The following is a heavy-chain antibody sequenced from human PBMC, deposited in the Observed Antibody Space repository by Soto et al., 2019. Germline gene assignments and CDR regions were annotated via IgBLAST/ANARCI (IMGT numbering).Heavy chain of an antibody. CDR1: GGSISSYY. V-gene: IGHV4-59*12. J-gene: IGHJ3*02. D-gene: IGHD4-17*01. CDR2: IYYSGST. CDR3: ARAKVYGDYVSVGAFDI. Sequence: SETLSLTCTVSGGSISSYYWSWIRQPPGKGLEWIGYIYYSGSTNYNPSLKSRVTISVDTSKNQFSLKLSSVTAADTAVYYCARAKVYGDYVSVGAFDIWGQGTMVT.